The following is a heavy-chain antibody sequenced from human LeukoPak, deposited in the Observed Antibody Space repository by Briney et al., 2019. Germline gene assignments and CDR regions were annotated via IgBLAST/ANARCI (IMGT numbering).Heavy chain of an antibody. Sequence: GRSLRLSCAASGFTFDDYAMHWVRQAPGKGLEWVSGISWNSGSIGYADSVKGRFTISRDNSKNTLYLQMNSLRAEDTAVYYCAKKGDYGDYGLDYWGQGTLVTVSS. CDR2: ISWNSGSI. J-gene: IGHJ4*02. D-gene: IGHD4-17*01. CDR1: GFTFDDYA. V-gene: IGHV3-9*01. CDR3: AKKGDYGDYGLDY.